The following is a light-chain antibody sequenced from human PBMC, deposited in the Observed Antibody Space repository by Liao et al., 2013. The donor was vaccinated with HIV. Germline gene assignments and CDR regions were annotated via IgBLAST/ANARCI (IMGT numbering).Light chain of an antibody. CDR1: NIGSKS. CDR2: YDS. J-gene: IGLJ1*01. Sequence: SYELTQPPSVSVAPGKTARITCGGNNIGSKSVHWYQQKPGQAPVLVIYYDSDRPSGIPERFSGSNSGNTATLIISGTQAMDEADYYCQAWDSSTALYVFGTGTKVTVL. CDR3: QAWDSSTALYV. V-gene: IGLV3-21*01.